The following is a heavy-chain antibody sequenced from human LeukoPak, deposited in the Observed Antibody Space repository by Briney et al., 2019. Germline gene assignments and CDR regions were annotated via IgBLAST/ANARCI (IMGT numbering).Heavy chain of an antibody. CDR1: GFTFSSYA. CDR3: AREELTTVTAFDY. Sequence: GSLRLSCAASGFTFSSYAMHWVRQAPGKGLEWVSYISSSGSTIYYADSVKGRFTISRDNAKNSLYLQMNSLRAEDTAVYYCAREELTTVTAFDYWGQGTLVTVSS. V-gene: IGHV3-48*03. J-gene: IGHJ4*02. D-gene: IGHD4-17*01. CDR2: ISSSGSTI.